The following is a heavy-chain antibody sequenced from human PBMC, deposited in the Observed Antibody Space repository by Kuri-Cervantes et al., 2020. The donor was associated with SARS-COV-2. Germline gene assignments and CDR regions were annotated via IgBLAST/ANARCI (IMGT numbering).Heavy chain of an antibody. Sequence: ASVKVSCNASGDTFTGYYMHWVRQAPGQGLEWMGWINTNSGGTNYAQKFQGRVTMTRDASISTAYMELSRLRSDDTAVYYCGRGGIAARLVFDYWGQGTLVTVSS. D-gene: IGHD6-6*01. V-gene: IGHV1-2*02. J-gene: IGHJ4*02. CDR2: INTNSGGT. CDR1: GDTFTGYY. CDR3: GRGGIAARLVFDY.